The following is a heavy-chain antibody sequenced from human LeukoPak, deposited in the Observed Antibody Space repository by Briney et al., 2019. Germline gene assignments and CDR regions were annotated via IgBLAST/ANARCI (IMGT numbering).Heavy chain of an antibody. Sequence: ASVKVSCKASGYTFTTYGINWVRQATGQGLEWMGWISGYNGNTKYAQKVQGRVTMTTDTSTSTAYMELRSLRSDDTAVYYCARSGGDCSSTSCYRNWFDPWGQGTLVTVSS. CDR1: GYTFTTYG. CDR2: ISGYNGNT. CDR3: ARSGGDCSSTSCYRNWFDP. V-gene: IGHV1-18*04. D-gene: IGHD2-2*01. J-gene: IGHJ5*02.